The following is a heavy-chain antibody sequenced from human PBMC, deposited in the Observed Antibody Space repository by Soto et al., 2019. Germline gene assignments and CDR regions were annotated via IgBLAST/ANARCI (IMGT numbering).Heavy chain of an antibody. CDR3: AKDLISSGWYDFDS. D-gene: IGHD6-19*01. CDR1: GFTFRSYW. V-gene: IGHV3-74*01. CDR2: INSDGSST. J-gene: IGHJ4*02. Sequence: GGSQRLSSAASGFTFRSYWMHWVRQATGKGLEWVSSINSDGSSTSYADSVKGRFTISRDNSKNTLYLQMNSLRGEDTAVYYCAKDLISSGWYDFDSLGQGTLVTVSS.